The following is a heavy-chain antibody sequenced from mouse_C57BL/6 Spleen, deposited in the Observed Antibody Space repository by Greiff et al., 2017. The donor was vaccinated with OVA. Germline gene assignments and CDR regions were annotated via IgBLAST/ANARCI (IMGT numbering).Heavy chain of an antibody. Sequence: VKLQQSGAELVKPGASVKISCKASGYAFSSYWMNWVKQRPGKGLEWIGQIYPGDGDTNYNGKFKGKATLTADKSSSTAYMQLSSLTSEDSAVYFCARGGPYYYGSLDYWGQGTSVTVSS. CDR2: IYPGDGDT. J-gene: IGHJ4*01. CDR3: ARGGPYYYGSLDY. CDR1: GYAFSSYW. D-gene: IGHD1-1*01. V-gene: IGHV1-80*01.